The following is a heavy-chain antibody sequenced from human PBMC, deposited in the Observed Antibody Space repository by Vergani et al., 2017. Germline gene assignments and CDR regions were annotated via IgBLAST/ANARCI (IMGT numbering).Heavy chain of an antibody. CDR2: INHSGST. CDR3: ARPRVAWFGESYYFDY. Sequence: QVQLLQWGAGLLKPSETLSLTCAVYGGSFSGYYWSWIRQPPGKGLEWIGEINHSGSTNYNPSLKSRVTISVDTSKNQFSLKLSSVTAADTAVYYCARPRVAWFGESYYFDYWGQGTLVTVSS. V-gene: IGHV4-34*01. D-gene: IGHD3-10*01. CDR1: GGSFSGYY. J-gene: IGHJ4*02.